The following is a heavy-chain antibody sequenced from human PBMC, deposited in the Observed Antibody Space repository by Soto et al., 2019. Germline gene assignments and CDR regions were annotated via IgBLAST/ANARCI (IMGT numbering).Heavy chain of an antibody. CDR2: IYYSGST. Sequence: SETLSLTCTVSGGSISSYYWSWIRQPPGKGLEWIGYIYYSGSTNYNPSLKSRVTISVDTSKNQFSLKLSSVTAADTAVYYCARSRRDGYKPEYFQHWGQGTLVTVSS. V-gene: IGHV4-59*01. CDR3: ARSRRDGYKPEYFQH. D-gene: IGHD5-12*01. CDR1: GGSISSYY. J-gene: IGHJ1*01.